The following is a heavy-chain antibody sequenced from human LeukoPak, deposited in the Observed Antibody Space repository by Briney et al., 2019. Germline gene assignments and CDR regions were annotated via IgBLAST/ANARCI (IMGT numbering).Heavy chain of an antibody. V-gene: IGHV1-8*01. J-gene: IGHJ6*03. D-gene: IGHD6-13*01. Sequence: ASVTVSCKASGYTFTSYDINWVRQATGQGLERMGWMSPNSGNTGYAQKFQGRVTITRNTSISTAYMELSSLRSEYTAVYYWARVSSPPGYYYYYMDVWGKGTTVTVSS. CDR3: ARVSSPPGYYYYYMDV. CDR1: GYTFTSYD. CDR2: MSPNSGNT.